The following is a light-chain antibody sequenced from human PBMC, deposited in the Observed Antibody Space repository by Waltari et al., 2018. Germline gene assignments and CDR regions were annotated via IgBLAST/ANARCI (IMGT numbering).Light chain of an antibody. CDR1: SGHGTNT. Sequence: QLVLTQSPSASASLGASVKLTCTLSSGHGTNTIAWPQQQPEKGPRYLMNVNSDGSHNKGVGIPDRFSGSSSGAERYLTISSLQSEDEADYYCQTGGHGTWVFGGGTRLTVL. CDR3: QTGGHGTWV. J-gene: IGLJ3*02. V-gene: IGLV4-69*01. CDR2: VNSDGSH.